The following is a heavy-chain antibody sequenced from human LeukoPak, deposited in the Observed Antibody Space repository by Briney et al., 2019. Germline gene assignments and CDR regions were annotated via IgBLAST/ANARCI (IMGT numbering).Heavy chain of an antibody. CDR3: ARDLRDTSMITYPYFMDV. Sequence: GGSLRLSCTASGFIFSTYWMSWVRQAPGKGLEWVANIKYDASDKQYVDCVKARFTITRDNAKNSLYLQMNGLRAEDTAVYFCARDLRDTSMITYPYFMDVWGKGTTVIISS. D-gene: IGHD5-18*01. V-gene: IGHV3-7*01. CDR2: IKYDASDK. CDR1: GFIFSTYW. J-gene: IGHJ6*03.